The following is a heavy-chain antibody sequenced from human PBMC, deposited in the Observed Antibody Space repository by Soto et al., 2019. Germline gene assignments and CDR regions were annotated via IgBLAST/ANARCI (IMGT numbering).Heavy chain of an antibody. D-gene: IGHD7-27*01. Sequence: EVQLVESGGGLVKPGGSLRLSCAASGFTFSSYTMNWVRQAPGKGLEWVSSISFSSTNIHYADSIKGRFTISRDNAKNSLYLQMNSLRAEDTAVYYCARGAGDLLYWGQGTLVTVSS. V-gene: IGHV3-21*01. CDR3: ARGAGDLLY. CDR1: GFTFSSYT. CDR2: ISFSSTNI. J-gene: IGHJ4*02.